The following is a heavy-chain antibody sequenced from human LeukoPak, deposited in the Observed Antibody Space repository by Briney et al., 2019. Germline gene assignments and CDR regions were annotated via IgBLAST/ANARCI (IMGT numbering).Heavy chain of an antibody. D-gene: IGHD6-19*01. Sequence: PGGSLRLSCAASGFTFSNYAMSWVRQAPGKGLEWVSGISGSGGSTYYADSVGRFSISRDNSNNTLYLQMTSLRAEDTAVYYCANYNSGPFDYWGQGTLVTVSS. J-gene: IGHJ4*02. CDR3: ANYNSGPFDY. V-gene: IGHV3-23*01. CDR2: ISGSGGST. CDR1: GFTFSNYA.